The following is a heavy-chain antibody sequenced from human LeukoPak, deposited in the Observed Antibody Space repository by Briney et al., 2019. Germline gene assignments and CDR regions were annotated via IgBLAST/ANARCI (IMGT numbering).Heavy chain of an antibody. D-gene: IGHD3-3*01. CDR3: AKDKGVAGHDY. V-gene: IGHV3-23*01. Sequence: PGGSLRLSCAASGFTFSSYAMSWVRQAPGKGLERVSAISGSAGSTYYAESVKGRFTISRDNSKNTLYLQMNSLRAEDTAVYYCAKDKGVAGHDYWGQGTLVTVSS. CDR2: ISGSAGST. CDR1: GFTFSSYA. J-gene: IGHJ4*02.